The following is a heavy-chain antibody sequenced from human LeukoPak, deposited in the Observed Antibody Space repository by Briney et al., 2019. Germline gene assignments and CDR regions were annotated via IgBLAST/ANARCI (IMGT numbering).Heavy chain of an antibody. CDR3: ARALSA. V-gene: IGHV3-7*03. CDR2: IKEDGSKI. CDR1: GFTFSNYW. Sequence: GSLRLSCVASGFTFSNYWMHWVRQAPGKGPEWVANIKEDGSKIYYVDSVKGRFSISRDNAKNSLFLQMNSLRAEDTAVYYCARALSAWGQGTLVTVSS. D-gene: IGHD3-3*01. J-gene: IGHJ4*02.